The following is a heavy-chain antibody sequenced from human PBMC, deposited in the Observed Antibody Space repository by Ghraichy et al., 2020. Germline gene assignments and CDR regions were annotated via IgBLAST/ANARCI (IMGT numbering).Heavy chain of an antibody. CDR1: GFTFSSYW. Sequence: GGSLRLSCAASGFTFSSYWMSWVRQAPGKGLEWVANIKQDGSEKYYVDSVKGRFTISRDNAKNSLYLQMNSLRAEDTAVYYCARVRILAAAGTVHLFDYWGQGTLVTVSS. CDR3: ARVRILAAAGTVHLFDY. D-gene: IGHD6-13*01. CDR2: IKQDGSEK. J-gene: IGHJ4*02. V-gene: IGHV3-7*03.